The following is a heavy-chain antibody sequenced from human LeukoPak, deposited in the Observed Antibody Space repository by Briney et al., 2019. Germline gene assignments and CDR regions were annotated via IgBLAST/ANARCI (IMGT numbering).Heavy chain of an antibody. CDR2: ISYSGNT. J-gene: IGHJ6*03. CDR3: ARVSGSGSSSWSQDYYYMDV. Sequence: SETLSLTCTVSGGSISNYYWTWIRQPPGKGLEWIGFISYSGNTNYNPSLKSRVTISVDTSKNQFSLKLSSVTAADTAVYYCARVSGSGSSSWSQDYYYMDVWGKGTTVTVSS. D-gene: IGHD6-13*01. CDR1: GGSISNYY. V-gene: IGHV4-59*01.